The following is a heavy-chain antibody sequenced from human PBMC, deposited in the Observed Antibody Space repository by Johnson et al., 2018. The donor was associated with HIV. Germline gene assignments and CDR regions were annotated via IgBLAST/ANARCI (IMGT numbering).Heavy chain of an antibody. J-gene: IGHJ3*02. CDR3: AREEGVGDDYGGKSAFDI. V-gene: IGHV3-30*04. Sequence: QVQMVESGGGLVQPGGSLRLSCAASGFIFSNYPMHWVRQAPGKGLEWVAVISYDGSNKYYADSVKGRFTISRDNSKNTLYLQMNSLRAEDTAVYYCAREEGVGDDYGGKSAFDIWGQGTMVTVSS. D-gene: IGHD4-23*01. CDR2: ISYDGSNK. CDR1: GFIFSNYP.